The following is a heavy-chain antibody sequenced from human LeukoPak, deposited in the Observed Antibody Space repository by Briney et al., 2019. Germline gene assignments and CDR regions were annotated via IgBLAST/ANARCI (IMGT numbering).Heavy chain of an antibody. CDR2: ISSSSNTI. J-gene: IGHJ5*02. CDR1: GFTFSSYS. V-gene: IGHV3-48*01. D-gene: IGHD6-19*01. CDR3: ARDQGLAVAATGGPFDP. Sequence: GGSLRLSCAASGFTFSSYSMNWVRQAPGKGLEWVSYISSSSNTIFYADSGRGRFTISRDNAKNSLYLQMNSLRAEDTAVYFCARDQGLAVAATGGPFDPWGQGTLVTVSS.